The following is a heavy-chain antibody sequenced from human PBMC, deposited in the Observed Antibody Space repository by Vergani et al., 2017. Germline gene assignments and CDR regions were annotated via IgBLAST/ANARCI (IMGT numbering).Heavy chain of an antibody. V-gene: IGHV1-69*01. CDR1: GGTFSSYA. D-gene: IGHD3-9*01. CDR3: ARDMRYVDWLSTPYYYYYMDV. CDR2: IIPIFGTA. Sequence: QVQLVQSGAEVKKPGSSVKVSCKAPGGTFSSYAISWVRQAPGQGLEWMGGIIPIFGTANYAQKFQGRVTITADESTSTAYMELSSLRSEDTAVYYCARDMRYVDWLSTPYYYYYMDVGGKGTTVTVSS. J-gene: IGHJ6*03.